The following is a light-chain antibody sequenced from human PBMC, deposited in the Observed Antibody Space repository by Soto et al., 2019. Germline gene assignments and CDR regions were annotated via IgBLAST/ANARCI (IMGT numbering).Light chain of an antibody. Sequence: QPVRTQSPSASASLGASVKLTCTLSSGHSRYAIAWHQQQPEKGPRYLMKLNSDGSHSKGDGIPDRFSGSSSGAERYLTISSLQSEDEADYYCQTWGTGIWVFGGGTKLTVL. CDR3: QTWGTGIWV. V-gene: IGLV4-69*01. J-gene: IGLJ3*02. CDR1: SGHSRYA. CDR2: LNSDGSH.